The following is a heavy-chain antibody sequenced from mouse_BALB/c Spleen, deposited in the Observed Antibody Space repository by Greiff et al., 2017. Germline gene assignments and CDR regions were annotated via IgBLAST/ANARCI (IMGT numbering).Heavy chain of an antibody. Sequence: DVMLVESGGGLVKPGGSLKLSCAASGFTFSDYYMYWVRQTPEKRLEWVATISDGGSYTYYPDSVKGRFTISRDNAKNNLYLQMSSLKSEDTAMYYCAREGQGYAMDYWGQGTSVTVSS. V-gene: IGHV5-4*02. CDR2: ISDGGSYT. J-gene: IGHJ4*01. CDR3: AREGQGYAMDY. CDR1: GFTFSDYY.